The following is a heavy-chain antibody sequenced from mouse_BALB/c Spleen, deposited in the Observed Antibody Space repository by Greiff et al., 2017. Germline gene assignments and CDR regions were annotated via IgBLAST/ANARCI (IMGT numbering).Heavy chain of an antibody. Sequence: VKLVESGPGLVAPSQSLSITCTVSGFSLTGYGVNWVRRPPGKGLEWLGMIWGDGSTDYNSALKSRLSISKDNSKSQVFLKMNSLQTDDTARYYCAREGYYGSRTGFAYWGQGTLVTVSA. CDR3: AREGYYGSRTGFAY. D-gene: IGHD1-1*01. CDR2: IWGDGST. CDR1: GFSLTGYG. J-gene: IGHJ3*01. V-gene: IGHV2-6-7*01.